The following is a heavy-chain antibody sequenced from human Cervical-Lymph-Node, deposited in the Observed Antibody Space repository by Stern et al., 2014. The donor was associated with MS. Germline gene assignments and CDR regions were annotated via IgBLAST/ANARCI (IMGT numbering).Heavy chain of an antibody. CDR2: ISYDGSNK. J-gene: IGHJ4*02. CDR3: AKGTTNPDFDY. CDR1: GFTFSSYG. V-gene: IGHV3-30*18. Sequence: VQLVESGGGVVQPGRSLRLSCAASGFTFSSYGMHWVRQAPGKGLEWVAVISYDGSNKYYADSVKGRFTISRDNSKNTLYLQMNSLRAEDTAVYYCAKGTTNPDFDYWGQGTLVTVSS. D-gene: IGHD1-1*01.